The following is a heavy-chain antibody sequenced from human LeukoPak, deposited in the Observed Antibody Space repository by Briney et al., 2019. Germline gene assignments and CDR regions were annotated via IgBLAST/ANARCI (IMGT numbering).Heavy chain of an antibody. CDR3: AKDLAGITMVRGVEPAFDY. CDR1: GFTFTTYW. V-gene: IGHV3-7*03. CDR2: IKQDGTEK. D-gene: IGHD3-10*01. Sequence: GGSLRLSCTASGFTFTTYWMSWVRHPPGKGLEWVANIKQDGTEKYYADSVKGRFTISRDNAKNSLYLQMNSLRAEDTALYYCAKDLAGITMVRGVEPAFDYWGQGTLVTVSS. J-gene: IGHJ4*02.